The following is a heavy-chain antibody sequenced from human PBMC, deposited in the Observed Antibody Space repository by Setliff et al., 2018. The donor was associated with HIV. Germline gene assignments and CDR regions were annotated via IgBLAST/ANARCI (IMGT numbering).Heavy chain of an antibody. CDR1: GYTFTAYY. Sequence: ASVKVSCKASGYTFTAYYMHWVRQAPGQGPEWMGIINPSGGSTNFAQKFQGRVTMTRDTSTSTVYMELDSLRSEDTAVYYCARDRPNYGDSSMNDAFDIWGQGTMVTVSS. V-gene: IGHV1-46*01. D-gene: IGHD3-22*01. CDR2: INPSGGST. CDR3: ARDRPNYGDSSMNDAFDI. J-gene: IGHJ3*02.